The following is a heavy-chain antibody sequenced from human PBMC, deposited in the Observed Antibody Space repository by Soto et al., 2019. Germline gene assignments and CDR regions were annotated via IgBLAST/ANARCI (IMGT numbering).Heavy chain of an antibody. CDR2: ISSSSSYI. V-gene: IGHV3-21*01. CDR3: ARVERSYYYYGMDV. J-gene: IGHJ6*02. D-gene: IGHD1-1*01. Sequence: GGSLRLSCAASGFTFSSYSMNWVRQAPGKGLEWVSSISSSSSYIYYADSVKGRFTISRDNAKNSLYLQMNSLRAEDTAVYYCARVERSYYYYGMDVWGQGTTVTVS. CDR1: GFTFSSYS.